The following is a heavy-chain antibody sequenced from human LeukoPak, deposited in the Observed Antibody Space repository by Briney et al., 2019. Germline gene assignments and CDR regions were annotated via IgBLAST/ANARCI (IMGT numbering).Heavy chain of an antibody. CDR1: GFTFSSYS. D-gene: IGHD3-16*01. CDR3: ARVVWGQLTYYFDY. V-gene: IGHV3-21*01. CDR2: ISTSSSYI. J-gene: IGHJ4*02. Sequence: PGGSLRLSCAASGFTFSSYSMNWVRQAPGKGLEWVSSISTSSSYIYYADSVKGRFTISRDNAKNSFYLQMNSLRVEDTAVYYCARVVWGQLTYYFDYWGQGTLVTVSS.